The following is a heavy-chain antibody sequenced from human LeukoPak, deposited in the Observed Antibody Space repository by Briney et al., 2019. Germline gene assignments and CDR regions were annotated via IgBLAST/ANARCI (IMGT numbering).Heavy chain of an antibody. CDR3: ARAEREDIVVVPAAYFDY. J-gene: IGHJ4*02. Sequence: ASVKVSCKASGYTFTGYYMHWVRQAPGQGLEWMGWINPNSGSTNYAQKFQGRVTMTRDTSISTAYMELSRLRSDDTAVYYCARAEREDIVVVPAAYFDYWGQGTLVTVSS. CDR1: GYTFTGYY. CDR2: INPNSGST. D-gene: IGHD2-2*01. V-gene: IGHV1-2*02.